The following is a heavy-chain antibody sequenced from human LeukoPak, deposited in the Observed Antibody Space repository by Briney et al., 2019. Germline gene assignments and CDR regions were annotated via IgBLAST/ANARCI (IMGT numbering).Heavy chain of an antibody. D-gene: IGHD6-13*01. CDR2: IKSKTDGETT. CDR3: TRRLSSSRYYDY. CDR1: GFTFSNAW. Sequence: GGSLRLSCAASGFTFSNAWMSWVRQAPGKGLEWVGRIKSKTDGETTDYAAPVKGRFTISRDDSKNTLYLQMNSLKTEDAAVYYCTRRLSSSRYYDYWGQGTLVTVSS. J-gene: IGHJ4*02. V-gene: IGHV3-15*01.